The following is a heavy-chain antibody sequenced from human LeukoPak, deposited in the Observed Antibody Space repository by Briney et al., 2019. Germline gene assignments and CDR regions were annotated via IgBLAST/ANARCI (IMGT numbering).Heavy chain of an antibody. CDR1: GGSISSSSYY. V-gene: IGHV4-39*07. CDR3: ARESTVTTHDFYYYGMDV. D-gene: IGHD4-17*01. J-gene: IGHJ6*02. CDR2: IYYSGST. Sequence: KPSETLSLTCTVSGGSISSSSYYWGWIRQPPGKGLEWIGSIYYSGSTYYNPSLKSRVTISVDTSKNQFSLKLSSVTAADTAVYYCARESTVTTHDFYYYGMDVWGQGTTVTVSS.